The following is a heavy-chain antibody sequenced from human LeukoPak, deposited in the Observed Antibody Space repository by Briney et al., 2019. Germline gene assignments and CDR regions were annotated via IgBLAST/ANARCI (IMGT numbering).Heavy chain of an antibody. Sequence: GESLKISCKGSGYSFTSYWISWVRQMPGKGLEWMGRIDPSDSYTNYSPSFQGHVTISADKSISTAYLQWSSLKASDTAMYYCASFTPRNMGYDDYHEGDYWGQGTLVTVSS. CDR3: ASFTPRNMGYDDYHEGDY. CDR2: IDPSDSYT. D-gene: IGHD4-17*01. J-gene: IGHJ4*02. CDR1: GYSFTSYW. V-gene: IGHV5-10-1*01.